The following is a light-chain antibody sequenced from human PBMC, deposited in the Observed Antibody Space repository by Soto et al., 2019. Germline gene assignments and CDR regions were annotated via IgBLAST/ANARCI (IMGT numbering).Light chain of an antibody. V-gene: IGKV3-20*01. J-gene: IGKJ1*01. CDR3: QQYGSSPPRT. CDR1: QSVSSSY. CDR2: GAS. Sequence: EIVLTQSPGTLSLSPGERATLSCRASQSVSSSYLAWYQQKPGQAPRLLIYGASSRATGIPXXXXXXXXXXXXXXXXXXXXXEDFAVYYCQQYGSSPPRTFGQGTKVEIK.